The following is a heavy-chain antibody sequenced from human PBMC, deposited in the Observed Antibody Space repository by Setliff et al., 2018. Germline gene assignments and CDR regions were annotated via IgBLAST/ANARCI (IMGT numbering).Heavy chain of an antibody. J-gene: IGHJ2*01. CDR2: IGHSDMP. Sequence: GSLRLSCVVSGFSFSRHWMSWFRQVPGKGLEWIAEIGHSDMPHYNPSLKSRVTISADTSKSEFSLRLNSVTAADSAVYYCARHGGWYFDLWGRGTLVTVSS. CDR1: GFSFSRHW. CDR3: ARHGGWYFDL. D-gene: IGHD4-17*01. V-gene: IGHV4-34*01.